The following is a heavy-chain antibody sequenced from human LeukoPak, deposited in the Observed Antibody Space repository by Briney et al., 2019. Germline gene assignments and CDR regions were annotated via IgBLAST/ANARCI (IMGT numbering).Heavy chain of an antibody. V-gene: IGHV3-23*01. Sequence: GGSLRLSCAASGFAFSNYGMNWVRQAPGKGLEWVSGITGSGSTTYYADSVKGRFTISRDNAKNSLYLQMNSLRAEDTAVYYCARDPSSSWYMGYFDYWGQGTLVTVSS. CDR2: ITGSGSTT. CDR1: GFAFSNYG. D-gene: IGHD6-13*01. J-gene: IGHJ4*02. CDR3: ARDPSSSWYMGYFDY.